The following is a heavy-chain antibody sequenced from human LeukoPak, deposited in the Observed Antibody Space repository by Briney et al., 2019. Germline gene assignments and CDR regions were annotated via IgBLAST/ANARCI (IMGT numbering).Heavy chain of an antibody. CDR1: GFTFSSYA. Sequence: GGSLRLSCAASGFTFSSYAMHWVRQATGKGLEWVAVISYDGSNKYYADSVKGRFTISRDNSKNTLYLQINSLRAEDTAVYYCARDQCSSTSCSNNWFDPWGQGTLVTVSS. J-gene: IGHJ5*02. CDR3: ARDQCSSTSCSNNWFDP. CDR2: ISYDGSNK. D-gene: IGHD2-2*01. V-gene: IGHV3-30-3*01.